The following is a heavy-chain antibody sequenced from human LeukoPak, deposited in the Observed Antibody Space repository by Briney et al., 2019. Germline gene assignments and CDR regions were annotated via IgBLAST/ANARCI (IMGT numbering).Heavy chain of an antibody. V-gene: IGHV4-59*01. J-gene: IGHJ4*02. CDR3: ARGYSQYYFDY. Sequence: PSETLSLTCTVSGGSISSFYWSWMRQPPGKGLEWIGYIYYSGSTNYNPSLKSRVTMSVDTSKNKSTLKLSSVTAADTAVYYCARGYSQYYFDYWGQGTLVTVSS. CDR2: IYYSGST. CDR1: GGSISSFY. D-gene: IGHD5-18*01.